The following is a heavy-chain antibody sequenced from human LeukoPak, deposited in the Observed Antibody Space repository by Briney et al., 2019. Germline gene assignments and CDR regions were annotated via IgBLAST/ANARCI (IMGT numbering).Heavy chain of an antibody. V-gene: IGHV6-1*01. CDR3: ARGPPMFSRVWYWFDP. J-gene: IGHJ5*02. Sequence: SQTLSLTCAISGDSVSSNSAAWNWIRQSPSRGLEWLGRTYYRSNWIYESAASVKSRITINPDTSRNQFSLHLNSVIPEDTAVYFCARGPPMFSRVWYWFDPWGQGTLVTVSS. D-gene: IGHD3-10*02. CDR1: GDSVSSNSAA. CDR2: TYYRSNWIY.